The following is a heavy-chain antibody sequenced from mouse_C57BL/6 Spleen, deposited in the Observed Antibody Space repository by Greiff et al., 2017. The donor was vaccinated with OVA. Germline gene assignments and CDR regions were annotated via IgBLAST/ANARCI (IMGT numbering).Heavy chain of an antibody. Sequence: VESGGGLVKPGGSLQLSCAASGFTFSDYGMHWVRQAPEKGLEWVAYISSGSSTIYYADTVKGRFTISRDNAKNTLFLQMTSLRSEDTAMYYCARRHYYGSSYYFDYWGQGTTLTVSS. CDR2: ISSGSSTI. J-gene: IGHJ2*01. CDR3: ARRHYYGSSYYFDY. D-gene: IGHD1-1*01. CDR1: GFTFSDYG. V-gene: IGHV5-17*01.